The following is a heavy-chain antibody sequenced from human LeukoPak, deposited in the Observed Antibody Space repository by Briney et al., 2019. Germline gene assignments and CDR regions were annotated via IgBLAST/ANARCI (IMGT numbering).Heavy chain of an antibody. CDR1: GGSFSGYY. CDR3: ARGRVSSWFDY. D-gene: IGHD6-13*01. J-gene: IGHJ4*02. Sequence: PSGTLSLTCAVYGGSFSGYYWSWIRQPPGKGLEWIGEINHSGSTNYNPSLKSRVTISVDTSKNQFSLKLSSVTAADTAVYYCARGRVSSWFDYWGQGTLVTVSS. CDR2: INHSGST. V-gene: IGHV4-34*01.